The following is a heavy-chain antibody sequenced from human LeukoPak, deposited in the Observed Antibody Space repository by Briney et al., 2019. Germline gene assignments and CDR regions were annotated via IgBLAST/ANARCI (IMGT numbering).Heavy chain of an antibody. D-gene: IGHD4-11*01. Sequence: GGSLRLSCAASGFTFSSYWMHWVRQAPGKGLVWVSRINSDGSSTSYADSVKGRFTISRDNAKNTLYLQMNSLRAEDTAVYYCARDFSSNYPNVGYYYYYYMDVWGKGTTVTVSS. CDR2: INSDGSST. J-gene: IGHJ6*03. CDR3: ARDFSSNYPNVGYYYYYYMDV. CDR1: GFTFSSYW. V-gene: IGHV3-74*01.